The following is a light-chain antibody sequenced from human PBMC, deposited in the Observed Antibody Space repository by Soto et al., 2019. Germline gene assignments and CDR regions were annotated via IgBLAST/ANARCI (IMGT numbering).Light chain of an antibody. J-gene: IGLJ2*01. CDR3: SSYGGSNNLI. CDR2: GVN. V-gene: IGLV2-8*01. Sequence: QSVLTQPPSASGSPGQSVTISCAGTRSDAAGYNYVSWYQQHPGKAPKLIIYGVNKRPSGVPDRFSGFKSGDTASLTVSGLQDEDEADYYCSSYGGSNNLIFGGGTQLTVL. CDR1: RSDAAGYNY.